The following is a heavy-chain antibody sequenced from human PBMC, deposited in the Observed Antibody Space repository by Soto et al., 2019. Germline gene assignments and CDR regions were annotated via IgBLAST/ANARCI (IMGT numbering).Heavy chain of an antibody. CDR1: EFTFSNYA. Sequence: GGSLRLSCAASEFTFSNYAMSWVRQAPGKGLEWVSAISYGGGTTYYADSVKGRFTVSRDNSKNTLYLQMNSLRAEDTAVYYCAKNPGYYYDSTGYHFDYWGQGTLVTVSS. CDR3: AKNPGYYYDSTGYHFDY. CDR2: ISYGGGTT. D-gene: IGHD3-22*01. J-gene: IGHJ4*02. V-gene: IGHV3-23*01.